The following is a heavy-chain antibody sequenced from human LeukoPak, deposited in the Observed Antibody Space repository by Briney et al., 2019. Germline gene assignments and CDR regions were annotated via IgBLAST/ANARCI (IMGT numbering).Heavy chain of an antibody. D-gene: IGHD3-22*01. V-gene: IGHV3-9*01. CDR2: ISWNSGSL. Sequence: GGSLRLSCAASGFTFDDYAMHWVRQAPGKGLEWVSGISWNSGSLGYADSVKGRFTISRDNAKNSLYLQMNSLRAEDTAVYYCAREVNYYDSSDYSDAFDIWGQGTMVTVSS. J-gene: IGHJ3*02. CDR3: AREVNYYDSSDYSDAFDI. CDR1: GFTFDDYA.